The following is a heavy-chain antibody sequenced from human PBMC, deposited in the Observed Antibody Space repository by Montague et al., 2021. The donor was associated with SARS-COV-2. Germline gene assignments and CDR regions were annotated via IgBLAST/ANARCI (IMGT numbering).Heavy chain of an antibody. CDR1: GASISSYY. V-gene: IGHV4-4*07. CDR3: AREHRTILLMVYYCGLDV. J-gene: IGHJ6*02. D-gene: IGHD2-15*01. CDR2: IYPSGST. Sequence: SETLSLTCTVSGASISSYYWSWIRQPAGKGLEWIGRIYPSGSTKYNPSLKSRVTMSVDTSKNQVSLKLSSVTAADTAVYYCAREHRTILLMVYYCGLDVWGQGTTVTVSS.